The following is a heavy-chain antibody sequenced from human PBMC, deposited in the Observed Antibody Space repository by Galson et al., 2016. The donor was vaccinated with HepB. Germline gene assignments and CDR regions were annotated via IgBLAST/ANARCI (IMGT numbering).Heavy chain of an antibody. CDR3: ARDEGASTWTYFDP. V-gene: IGHV1-2*02. Sequence: SVKVSCKASGYTFTGYYMHWVRQAPGQGLEWMGWINPDSGGTYYAPKFQGRVTMTRDTSISAAYMELSRLKSDDTAVYYCARDEGASTWTYFDPWGQGTLVTVSS. D-gene: IGHD4/OR15-4a*01. J-gene: IGHJ5*02. CDR1: GYTFTGYY. CDR2: INPDSGGT.